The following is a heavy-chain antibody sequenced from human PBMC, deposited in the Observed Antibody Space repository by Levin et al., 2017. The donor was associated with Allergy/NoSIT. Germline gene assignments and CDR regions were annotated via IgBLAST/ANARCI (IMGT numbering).Heavy chain of an antibody. V-gene: IGHV3-33*01. CDR3: ARYYYDSSGIDY. CDR1: GFTFSSYG. CDR2: IWYDGSNK. D-gene: IGHD3-22*01. Sequence: GESLKISCAASGFTFSSYGMHWVRQAPGKGLEWVAVIWYDGSNKYYADSVKGRFTISRDNSKNTLYLQMNSLRAEDTAVYYCARYYYDSSGIDYWGQGTLVTVSS. J-gene: IGHJ4*02.